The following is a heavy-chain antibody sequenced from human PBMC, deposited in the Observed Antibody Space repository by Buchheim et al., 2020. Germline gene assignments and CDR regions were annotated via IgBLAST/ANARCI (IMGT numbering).Heavy chain of an antibody. CDR3: ITAVVRTPYTSF. J-gene: IGHJ4*02. D-gene: IGHD2-21*01. CDR1: GFTFSDVW. V-gene: IGHV3-15*01. CDR2: IKSKTAGETT. Sequence: EVQLVESGGGLVKPGGCLRLSCAASGFTFSDVWMSWVRQAPGKGLEWVGRIKSKTAGETTDYAEPVKGRFSISRADSKKTLKLQMSSLKTEDTAVYFCITAVVRTPYTSFWGQGTL.